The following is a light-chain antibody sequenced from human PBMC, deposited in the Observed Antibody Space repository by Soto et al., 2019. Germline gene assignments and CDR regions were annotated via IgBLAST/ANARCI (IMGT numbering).Light chain of an antibody. CDR1: QSVSSY. Sequence: DIVLTQSPATLSLSRGERATLSCRASQSVSSYLAWYQQKPGQAPRLLIYDASNRATGIPARFSGSGSGTDFTLTISSLEPEDFAVYYCQQRSNWPLTFGGGNKV. V-gene: IGKV3-11*01. CDR3: QQRSNWPLT. J-gene: IGKJ4*01. CDR2: DAS.